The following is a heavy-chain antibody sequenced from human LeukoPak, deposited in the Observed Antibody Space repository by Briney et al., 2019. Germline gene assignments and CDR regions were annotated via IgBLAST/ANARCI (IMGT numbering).Heavy chain of an antibody. D-gene: IGHD2-2*01. V-gene: IGHV1-18*01. J-gene: IGHJ4*02. CDR2: ISAYNGNT. CDR3: ARGGFVVPAAIELDY. CDR1: GYTFTSYG. Sequence: ASVKVSCKASGYTFTSYGISWARQAPGQGLEWMGWISAYNGNTNYAQKLQGRVTMTTDTSTSTAYMELRSLRSDDTAVYYCARGGFVVPAAIELDYWGQGTLVTVSS.